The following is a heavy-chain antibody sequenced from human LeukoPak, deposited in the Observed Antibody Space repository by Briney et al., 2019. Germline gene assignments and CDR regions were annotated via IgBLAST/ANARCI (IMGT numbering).Heavy chain of an antibody. J-gene: IGHJ4*02. D-gene: IGHD1-1*01. CDR1: GLTFSIYG. CDR2: IRYDGSNK. V-gene: IGHV3-30*02. CDR3: AKEGTGKEADY. Sequence: GGALRLSCAPSGLTFSIYGMSGGPQAPGKGLEWVAYIRYDGSNKYNADSVKGRFTISRDNSKNTLYLQMNSLRAEDTAVYYCAKEGTGKEADYWGQGTLVTVSS.